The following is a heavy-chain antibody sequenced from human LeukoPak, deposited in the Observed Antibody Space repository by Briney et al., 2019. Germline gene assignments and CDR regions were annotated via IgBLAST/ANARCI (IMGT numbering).Heavy chain of an antibody. V-gene: IGHV1-18*01. CDR2: ISAYNGNT. CDR3: ARAVWVWEPLDY. D-gene: IGHD6-13*01. CDR1: GYTFTSYG. J-gene: IGHJ4*02. Sequence: ASVKVSCKASGYTFTSYGISWVRQAPGQGLEWMGWISAYNGNTNYAQKLQGRVTMTTDTSTSTAYMELRSPRSDDTAVYYCARAVWVWEPLDYWGQGTLVTVSS.